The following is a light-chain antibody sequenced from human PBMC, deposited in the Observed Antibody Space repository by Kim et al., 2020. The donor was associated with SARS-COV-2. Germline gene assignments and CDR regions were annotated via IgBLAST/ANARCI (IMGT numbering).Light chain of an antibody. CDR3: QQYGTSPRT. CDR1: ETVGNRY. J-gene: IGKJ2*01. CDR2: GAS. Sequence: EIVLTQSPGTLSLSPGEGAALSCRASETVGNRYLAWYQQKPGQSPRLLIYGASTRATGIPDRFSGSGSGTDFTLTISRLEPEDFALYYCQQYGTSPRTCGQGTKLEI. V-gene: IGKV3-20*01.